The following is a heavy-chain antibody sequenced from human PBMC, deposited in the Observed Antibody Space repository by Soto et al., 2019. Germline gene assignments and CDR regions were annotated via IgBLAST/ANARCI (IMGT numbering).Heavy chain of an antibody. Sequence: SETLSLTCTVSGGSVSSGSYYWSWIRQPPGKGLEWIGYIYYSGSTNYNPSLKSRVTISVDTSKNQFSLKLSSVTAADTAVYYCARAGAEQWLARWELFDYWGQGTLVTVSS. CDR1: GGSVSSGSYY. D-gene: IGHD6-19*01. V-gene: IGHV4-61*01. CDR2: IYYSGST. CDR3: ARAGAEQWLARWELFDY. J-gene: IGHJ4*02.